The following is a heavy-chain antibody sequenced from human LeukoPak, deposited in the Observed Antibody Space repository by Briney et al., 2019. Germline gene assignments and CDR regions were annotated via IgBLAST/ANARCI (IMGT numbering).Heavy chain of an antibody. CDR3: AKLAVGATTGQVIDY. V-gene: IGHV3-23*01. Sequence: GGSLRLSCAASGFTFSSYAMSRVRQAPGKGLEWVLAISGSGGSTYYADSVKGRFTISRDNSKNTLYLQMNSLRAEDTAVYYCAKLAVGATTGQVIDYWGQGTLVTVSS. J-gene: IGHJ4*02. D-gene: IGHD1-26*01. CDR1: GFTFSSYA. CDR2: ISGSGGST.